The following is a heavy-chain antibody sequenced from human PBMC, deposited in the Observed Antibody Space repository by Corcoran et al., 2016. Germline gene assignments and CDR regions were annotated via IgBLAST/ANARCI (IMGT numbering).Heavy chain of an antibody. J-gene: IGHJ3*02. D-gene: IGHD3-16*01. Sequence: EVQLVESGGGLVQPGGSLRLSCAASGFGFSNYGISWVRQAPGKGLEWVANIKEDGSAKYYVDSVKGRLTISRDNTKNSLYLQMNSLRVDDTAVYWWASYAAGFDIWGLGTMVTVSS. CDR1: GFGFSNYG. V-gene: IGHV3-7*03. CDR3: ASYAAGFDI. CDR2: IKEDGSAK.